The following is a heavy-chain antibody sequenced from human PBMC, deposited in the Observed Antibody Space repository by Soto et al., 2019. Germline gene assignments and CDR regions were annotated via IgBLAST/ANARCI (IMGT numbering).Heavy chain of an antibody. CDR2: IIPMFGT. Sequence: QVQLVQPGAEVKRPGSSVKVSCEASGGTFNNYAITWVRQAPGQGLEWMGGIIPMFGTNYAQKFQDRVTIAADDSTGTAYMELSGLRSEDTAGYFCAGPKSYGVTFHYYYGMDVWGQGTTVTVSS. J-gene: IGHJ6*02. CDR3: AGPKSYGVTFHYYYGMDV. V-gene: IGHV1-69*01. D-gene: IGHD2-8*01. CDR1: GGTFNNYA.